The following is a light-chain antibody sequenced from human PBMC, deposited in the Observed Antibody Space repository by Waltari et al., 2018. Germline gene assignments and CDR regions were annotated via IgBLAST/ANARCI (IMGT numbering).Light chain of an antibody. V-gene: IGLV1-40*01. CDR2: DET. CDR1: SSNIGAGYP. J-gene: IGLJ2*01. CDR3: QSYDSSLSGSV. Sequence: QSVLTQPPSVSGAPGQTVTISCTGSSSNIGAGYPVHWYQHIAGTAPKLLNYDETNRPSGVPDRFSDSRAGTSASLAITGLQAEDEADYYCQSYDSSLSGSVFGGGTKLTVL.